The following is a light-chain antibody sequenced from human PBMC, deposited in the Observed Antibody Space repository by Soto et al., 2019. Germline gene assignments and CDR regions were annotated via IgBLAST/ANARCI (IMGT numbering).Light chain of an antibody. CDR1: QSVSSSY. Sequence: EIVLTQSPATLSLSPGERATLSCRASQSVSSSYLAWYQQKPGQAPRLLIYGASSRATGIPDRFSGSGSGKDFTLTISRMEPEDFAVYYCQQYGSSPPITFGQGTRLEIK. CDR3: QQYGSSPPIT. J-gene: IGKJ5*01. CDR2: GAS. V-gene: IGKV3-20*01.